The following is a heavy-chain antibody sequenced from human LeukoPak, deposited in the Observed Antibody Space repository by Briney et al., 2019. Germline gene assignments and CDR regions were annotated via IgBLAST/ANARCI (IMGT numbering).Heavy chain of an antibody. CDR1: GFTVSGNY. J-gene: IGHJ6*04. D-gene: IGHD3-10*02. CDR2: IYSGGST. V-gene: IGHV3-53*01. CDR3: AELGITMIGGV. Sequence: GGSLRLSCAASGFTVSGNYMSWVRQAPGKGLEWVSVIYSGGSTYYADSVKGRFTISRDNAKNSLYLQMNSLRAEDTAVYYCAELGITMIGGVWGKGTTVTISS.